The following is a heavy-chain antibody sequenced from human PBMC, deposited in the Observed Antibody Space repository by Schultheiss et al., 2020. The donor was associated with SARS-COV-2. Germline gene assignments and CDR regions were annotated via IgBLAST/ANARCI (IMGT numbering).Heavy chain of an antibody. J-gene: IGHJ4*02. CDR3: ARSRGGHSGSYSGFDY. Sequence: SQTLSLTCAVSGYSISSGYYWGWIRQPPGKGLEWIGSIYHSGSTNYNPSLKSRVTISVDTSKNQFSLKLTSVTAADTAVYYCARSRGGHSGSYSGFDYWGQGTLVTVSS. CDR2: IYHSGST. D-gene: IGHD1-26*01. CDR1: GYSISSGYY. V-gene: IGHV4-38-2*01.